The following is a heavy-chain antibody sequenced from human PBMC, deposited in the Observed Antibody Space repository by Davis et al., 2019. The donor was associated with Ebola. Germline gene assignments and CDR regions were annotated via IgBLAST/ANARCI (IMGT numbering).Heavy chain of an antibody. CDR2: VNPYSGHA. V-gene: IGHV1-8*01. CDR3: ARGYSPKCRGGDCVNDF. D-gene: IGHD2-21*02. Sequence: ASVKVSCKASGYIFSNYAINWVRQASGQGLEWMGWVNPYSGHAGYVEKFKGRVTMTGDPSISTAYMELSSLTIDDTAVYYCARGYSPKCRGGDCVNDFWGQGTLVTVST. J-gene: IGHJ4*02. CDR1: GYIFSNYA.